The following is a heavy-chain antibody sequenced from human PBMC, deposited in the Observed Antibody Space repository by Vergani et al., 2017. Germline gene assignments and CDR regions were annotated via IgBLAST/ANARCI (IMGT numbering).Heavy chain of an antibody. J-gene: IGHJ6*03. CDR1: GGSISSYY. CDR3: ARGGSIVSTRYMDV. Sequence: QVQLQESGPGLVKPSETLSLTCTVSGGSISSYYWSWIRQPPGKGLEWIGYIYYSGSTNYNPSLKSRVTISVDTSKNKFSLKLSSVTAADTAVYYCARGGSIVSTRYMDVWGKGTTVTVSS. V-gene: IGHV4-59*01. D-gene: IGHD5/OR15-5a*01. CDR2: IYYSGST.